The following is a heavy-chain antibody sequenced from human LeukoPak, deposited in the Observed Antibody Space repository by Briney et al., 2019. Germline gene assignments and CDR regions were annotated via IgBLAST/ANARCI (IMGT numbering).Heavy chain of an antibody. CDR2: IYYSGTT. J-gene: IGHJ4*02. V-gene: IGHV4-59*01. CDR1: GGSISSYY. D-gene: IGHD6-13*01. CDR3: ARGVYIAAAQYGY. Sequence: SETLSLTCTVSGGSISSYYWSWIRQPPGKGLERMGYIYYSGTTNYNPSLKSRRTISVDTSKHQFSLQLSSVPAADTAVYYCARGVYIAAAQYGYWGQGTLVTVSS.